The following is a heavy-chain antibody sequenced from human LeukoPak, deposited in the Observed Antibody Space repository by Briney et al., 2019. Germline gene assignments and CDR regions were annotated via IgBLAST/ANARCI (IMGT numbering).Heavy chain of an antibody. CDR1: GYSFTSYC. V-gene: IGHV5-51*01. CDR3: GMSGDRVPLQDDVFDV. Sequence: GESLKISCKVSGYSFTSYCIGWVRQMPGKGLEWMGIIYPGDSGPTYSPSFQGQVTISVDKTINTAYLQWSSLQASDTAMYYCGMSGDRVPLQDDVFDVWGQGTMVTVST. CDR2: IYPGDSGP. D-gene: IGHD1-26*01. J-gene: IGHJ3*01.